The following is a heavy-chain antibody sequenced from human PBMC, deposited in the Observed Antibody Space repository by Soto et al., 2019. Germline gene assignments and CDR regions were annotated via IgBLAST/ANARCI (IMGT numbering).Heavy chain of an antibody. J-gene: IGHJ4*02. Sequence: QLQLQESGPGLVKPSETLSLICTVSGGSISSRIYYWGWIHQPPGRGLEWIGIIDYSGTTYYNPSLKSRLTMSVDTSKNHFSLNLSSVTAADTAVYYCARRTGSSTYYFDYWGQGTLVTVSS. D-gene: IGHD6-6*01. CDR3: ARRTGSSTYYFDY. CDR1: GGSISSRIYY. V-gene: IGHV4-39*02. CDR2: IDYSGTT.